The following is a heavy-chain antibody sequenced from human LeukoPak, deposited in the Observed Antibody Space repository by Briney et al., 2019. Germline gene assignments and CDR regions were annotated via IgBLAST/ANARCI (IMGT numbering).Heavy chain of an antibody. J-gene: IGHJ5*01. D-gene: IGHD3-16*01. V-gene: IGHV3-53*01. Sequence: PGGSLRLSCSASGFTVSGTHMSWVRQAPGKGLEWVSAMYNGGTTYYADSVTGRFTVSRDTSRNTLFLHMNSLRAEDTAVYYCAKDEATSGGGLASWGQGTLVIVSS. CDR1: GFTVSGTH. CDR2: MYNGGTT. CDR3: AKDEATSGGGLAS.